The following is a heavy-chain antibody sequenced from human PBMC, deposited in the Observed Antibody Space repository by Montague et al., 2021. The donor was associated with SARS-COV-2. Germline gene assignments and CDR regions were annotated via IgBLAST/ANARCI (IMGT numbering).Heavy chain of an antibody. CDR2: IYYSGST. CDR3: ARNASYDYSKELYYYDYYGMDV. Sequence: SETLSLTCAVSGGSISSAGYYWGWIRQPPGKGLEWIGYIYYSGSTYYNPSLKSRVTISVDTSKNQFSLKLSSVTAADTAVYYGARNASYDYSKELYYYDYYGMDVWGQGTTVTVSS. D-gene: IGHD4-11*01. CDR1: GGSISSAGYY. V-gene: IGHV4-39*01. J-gene: IGHJ6*02.